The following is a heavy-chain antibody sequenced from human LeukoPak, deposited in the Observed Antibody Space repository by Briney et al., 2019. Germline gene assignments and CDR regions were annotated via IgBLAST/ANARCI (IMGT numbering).Heavy chain of an antibody. V-gene: IGHV4-39*07. CDR1: GGSISTSSYY. D-gene: IGHD3-16*01. J-gene: IGHJ5*02. Sequence: SETLSLTCTVSGGSISTSSYYWGWVRQPPGKGLEWIGNIFYSGSTYYNPSLKSRVTISVDTSKNQFSLKLSSVTAADTAVYYCARGEGVNWFDPWGQGTLVTASS. CDR2: IFYSGST. CDR3: ARGEGVNWFDP.